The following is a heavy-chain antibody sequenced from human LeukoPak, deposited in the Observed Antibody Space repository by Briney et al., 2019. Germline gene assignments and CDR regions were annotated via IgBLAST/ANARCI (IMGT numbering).Heavy chain of an antibody. CDR2: INPSGDST. J-gene: IGHJ4*02. Sequence: ASVNVSCKASVYTFTSYYMHWVGQAPGQGLEGMGIINPSGDSTSYAQKFQGRVTMPREMSKSTVYMELRSLRSEDPAVYYCVVAEYLRFDYWRQGTLLSVSS. V-gene: IGHV1-46*01. D-gene: IGHD5/OR15-5a*01. CDR3: VVAEYLRFDY. CDR1: VYTFTSYY.